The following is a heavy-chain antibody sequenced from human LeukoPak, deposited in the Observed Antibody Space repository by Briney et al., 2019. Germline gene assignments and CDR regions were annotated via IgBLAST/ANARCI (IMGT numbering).Heavy chain of an antibody. J-gene: IGHJ2*01. CDR2: IDTSGGT. V-gene: IGHV3-13*04. CDR1: GXTFSSHD. Sequence: GGSLTLSCAASGXTFSSHDMHWVRQAAGKGLEWVSAIDTSGGTYYPGSVEGRFTISRENAKHSLYLQMNSLRAEDTAVYYCAREETGYDYRYLDLWGRGTLVTVSS. D-gene: IGHD3-22*01. CDR3: AREETGYDYRYLDL.